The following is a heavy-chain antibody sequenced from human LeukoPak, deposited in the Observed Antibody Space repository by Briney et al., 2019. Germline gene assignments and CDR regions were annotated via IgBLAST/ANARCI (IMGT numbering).Heavy chain of an antibody. CDR1: GGSVSSGSYY. D-gene: IGHD6-19*01. CDR3: ARGGIAVAGYFDY. CDR2: IYYSGST. Sequence: SETLSLTCTVSGGSVSSGSYYWSWIRQPPGKGLEWIGYIYYSGSTNYNPSLKSRVTISVDTSKNQFSLKLSSVTAADTAVYYCARGGIAVAGYFDYWDQGTLVTVSS. J-gene: IGHJ4*02. V-gene: IGHV4-61*01.